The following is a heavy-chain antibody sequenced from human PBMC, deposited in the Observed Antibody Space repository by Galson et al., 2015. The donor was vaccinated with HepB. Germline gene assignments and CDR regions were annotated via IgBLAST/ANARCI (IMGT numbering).Heavy chain of an antibody. J-gene: IGHJ6*02. Sequence: SVKVSCKASGYTFTSSAVQWVRQARGQRLERIGWIVVGSGNTNYAQKFQERVTITRDMSTSTAYVELSSLRSEDTAVYCCAADAEGSLGGMAVWGQGTTVTVSS. D-gene: IGHD1-14*01. CDR3: AADAEGSLGGMAV. CDR2: IVVGSGNT. CDR1: GYTFTSSA. V-gene: IGHV1-58*01.